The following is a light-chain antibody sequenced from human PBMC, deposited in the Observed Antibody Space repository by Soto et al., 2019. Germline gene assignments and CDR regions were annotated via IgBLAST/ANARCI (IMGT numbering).Light chain of an antibody. V-gene: IGKV1-5*01. CDR3: QQYSTYLT. CDR1: QSVNNW. Sequence: DLQMTQSPSTVSASVGDTVSIKCRASQSVNNWLAWYQLQPGKAPKLLIYDASTLGSGVPSRFSGSGSGTEFTLTIRRLQPDDFATYFCQQYSTYLTFGQGTKVEI. J-gene: IGKJ1*01. CDR2: DAS.